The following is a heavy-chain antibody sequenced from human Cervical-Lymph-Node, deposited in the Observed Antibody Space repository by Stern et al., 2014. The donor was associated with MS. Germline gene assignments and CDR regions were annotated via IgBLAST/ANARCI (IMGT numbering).Heavy chain of an antibody. D-gene: IGHD3-16*01. Sequence: QVQLVQSGAEVKKPGASVKVSCKASGYTFTSFGISWVRQAPGQGLEWMGWNSTYSGKTEYAQKVQGRVTVTTDTSTNTAYMELRSLRSDDTAKYFCARDPVNFDYVWGTYFGMAVWGQGTTVTVSS. V-gene: IGHV1-18*01. CDR2: NSTYSGKT. CDR3: ARDPVNFDYVWGTYFGMAV. J-gene: IGHJ6*02. CDR1: GYTFTSFG.